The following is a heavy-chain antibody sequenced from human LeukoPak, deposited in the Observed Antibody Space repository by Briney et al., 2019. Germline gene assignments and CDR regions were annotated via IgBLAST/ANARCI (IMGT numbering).Heavy chain of an antibody. J-gene: IGHJ4*02. CDR3: ATDPITINAY. D-gene: IGHD3-3*01. CDR2: IIPIFGTA. CDR1: GYTFTSYG. Sequence: SVKVSCKASGYTFTSYGISWVRQAPGQGLEWMGGIIPIFGTANYAQKFQGRVTMTEDTSTDTAYMELSSLRSEDTAVYYCATDPITINAYWGQGTLVTVSS. V-gene: IGHV1-69*06.